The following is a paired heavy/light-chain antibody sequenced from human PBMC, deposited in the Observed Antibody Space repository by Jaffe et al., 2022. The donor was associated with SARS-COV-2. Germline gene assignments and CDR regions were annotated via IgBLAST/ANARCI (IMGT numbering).Light chain of an antibody. CDR3: MQALQSPPT. CDR2: LGS. CDR1: QSLLHSDGYNS. V-gene: IGKV2-28*01. Sequence: DIVMTQSPLSLPVTPGEPASISCRSSQSLLHSDGYNSLDWYLQKPGQSPQILIYLGSNRASGVPDRFSGSGSGTDFTLKISRVEAEDVGVYYCMQALQSPPTFGPGTKVDIK. J-gene: IGKJ3*01.
Heavy chain of an antibody. V-gene: IGHV4-59*01. CDR3: ARTRGLVRGVVFRFDS. Sequence: QVQLQESGPGLVKPSETLSLTCTVSGGAISSYYWSWIRQPPGKGLEWIGYVSYISYSGSTKYNPSLKNRVSMSLDTSKNQFSLNLSSVTAADTAVYYCARTRGLVRGVVFRFDSWGQGTLVTVSS. CDR1: GGAISSYY. D-gene: IGHD3-10*01. J-gene: IGHJ5*01. CDR2: VSYISYSGST.